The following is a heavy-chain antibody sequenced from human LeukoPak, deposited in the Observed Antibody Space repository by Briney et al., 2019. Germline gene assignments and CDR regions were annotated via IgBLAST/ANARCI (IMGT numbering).Heavy chain of an antibody. V-gene: IGHV3-30-3*01. CDR1: GFTFSSYA. J-gene: IGHJ6*02. CDR3: ARDFVSYYYDFWSGSGLYGMDV. Sequence: GGSLRLSCAASGFTFSSYAMHWVRQAPGEGLEWVAVISYDGSNKYYADSVKGRFTISRDNSKNTLYLQMNSLRAEDTAVYYCARDFVSYYYDFWSGSGLYGMDVWGQGTTVTVSS. D-gene: IGHD3-3*01. CDR2: ISYDGSNK.